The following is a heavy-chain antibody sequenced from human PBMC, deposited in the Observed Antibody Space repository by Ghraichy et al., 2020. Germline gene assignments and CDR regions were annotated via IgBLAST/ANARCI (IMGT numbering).Heavy chain of an antibody. Sequence: LSLTCAASGFTFNSYAMHWVRQAPGKGLEWVAVIWKDGSYKYSADSVKGRFTISRDNSKNTLYLQMNSLSAEDTAVYYCARDVGDIVLVVAATHYGMDVWGQGTTVTVSS. V-gene: IGHV3-33*01. CDR2: IWKDGSYK. J-gene: IGHJ6*02. D-gene: IGHD2-15*01. CDR3: ARDVGDIVLVVAATHYGMDV. CDR1: GFTFNSYA.